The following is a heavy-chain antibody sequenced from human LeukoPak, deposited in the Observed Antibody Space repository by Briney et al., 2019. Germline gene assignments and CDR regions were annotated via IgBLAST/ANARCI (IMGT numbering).Heavy chain of an antibody. D-gene: IGHD3-3*02. CDR2: IYYSGST. Sequence: TSQTLSLTCTVSGGSISSGGYYWSWIRQHPGKGLEWIGYIYYSGSTYYNPSLKSRVTISVDTSKNQFSLKLSSVTAADTAVYYCARQGDALGAFDVWGQGTMVTVSS. V-gene: IGHV4-31*03. CDR3: ARQGDALGAFDV. CDR1: GGSISSGGYY. J-gene: IGHJ3*01.